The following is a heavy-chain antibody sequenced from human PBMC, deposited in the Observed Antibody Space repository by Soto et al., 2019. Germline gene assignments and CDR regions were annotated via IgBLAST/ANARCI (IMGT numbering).Heavy chain of an antibody. Sequence: GGSLRLSCAASGFTFANYAMSWVRQAPGKGLAWVSTISTSGSTTYYADSVTGRFTISRDNSQNMLFLQMNSLGVEDTAVYYCARDRQPDGIWTFDFWGRGAQVTVSS. CDR3: ARDRQPDGIWTFDF. D-gene: IGHD2-15*01. J-gene: IGHJ4*02. V-gene: IGHV3-23*01. CDR2: ISTSGSTT. CDR1: GFTFANYA.